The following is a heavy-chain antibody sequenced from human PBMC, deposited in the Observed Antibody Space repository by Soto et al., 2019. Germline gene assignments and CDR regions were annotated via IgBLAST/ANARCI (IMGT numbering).Heavy chain of an antibody. V-gene: IGHV3-48*01. J-gene: IGHJ6*03. CDR1: GFTFSSYS. Sequence: GESLKISCAASGFTFSSYSMNWVRQAPGKGLEWVSYISSSSSTIYYADSVKGRFTISRDNAKNSLYLQMNSLRAEDTAVYYCARTRRIYYYYMDVLGKGTTVTVSS. CDR2: ISSSSSTI. CDR3: ARTRRIYYYYMDV.